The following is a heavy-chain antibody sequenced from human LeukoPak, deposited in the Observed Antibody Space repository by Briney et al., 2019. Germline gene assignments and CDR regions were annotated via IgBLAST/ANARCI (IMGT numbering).Heavy chain of an antibody. V-gene: IGHV4-34*01. CDR1: GGSFRNYY. J-gene: IGHJ4*02. CDR3: ARGPDFYDSSGYYPI. Sequence: PSETLSLTCAVYGGSFRNYYWSWIPRPPGKGLEWFGEINHSGSTEYNPSLKSRVTISVDRSKNQFSLKLRSVTAADTAVYYCARGPDFYDSSGYYPIWGQGTLVTVSS. D-gene: IGHD3-22*01. CDR2: INHSGST.